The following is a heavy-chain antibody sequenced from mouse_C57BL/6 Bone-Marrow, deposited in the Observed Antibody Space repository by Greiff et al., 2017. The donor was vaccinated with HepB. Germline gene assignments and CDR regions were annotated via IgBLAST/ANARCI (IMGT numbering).Heavy chain of an antibody. V-gene: IGHV5-4*01. Sequence: DVQLVESGGGLVKPGGSLKLSCAASGFTFSSYAMSWVRQTPEKRLEWVATISDGGSYTYYPDNVKGRFTISRDNAKNNLYLQMSHLKSEDTAMYYCARDDGPWFAYWGQGTLVTVSA. CDR2: ISDGGSYT. D-gene: IGHD2-3*01. CDR3: ARDDGPWFAY. CDR1: GFTFSSYA. J-gene: IGHJ3*01.